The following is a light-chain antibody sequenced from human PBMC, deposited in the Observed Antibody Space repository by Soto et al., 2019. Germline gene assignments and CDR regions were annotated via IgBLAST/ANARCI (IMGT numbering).Light chain of an antibody. CDR3: RSYTSSSTLYV. Sequence: QSALTQPASVSGSPGQSITISCTGTSSDVGDNNYVSWYQQHPGKAPKLMIYDVTHRPSGISNRFSGSKSGNTASLTISGLQAEDEADYYCRSYTSSSTLYVFGTGTKLTAL. V-gene: IGLV2-14*01. CDR2: DVT. CDR1: SSDVGDNNY. J-gene: IGLJ1*01.